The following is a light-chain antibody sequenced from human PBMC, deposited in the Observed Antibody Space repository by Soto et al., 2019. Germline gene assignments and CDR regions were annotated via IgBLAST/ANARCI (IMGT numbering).Light chain of an antibody. CDR1: SSDVGGYNY. CDR2: DVS. J-gene: IGLJ2*01. CDR3: ISYTSSSTLVV. V-gene: IGLV2-14*01. Sequence: QSALTQPASVSGSPGQSITISCTGTSSDVGGYNYVSWYQQHPGKSPKLMIYDVSNRTSGVSNRFSGSKSGNTASLTISGLQAEDEADYYCISYTSSSTLVVFGGGTKLTVL.